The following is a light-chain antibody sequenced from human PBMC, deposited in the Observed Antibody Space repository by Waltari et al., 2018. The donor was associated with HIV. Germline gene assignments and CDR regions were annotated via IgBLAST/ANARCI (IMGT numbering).Light chain of an antibody. J-gene: IGLJ3*02. CDR2: H. CDR1: SGHSNYA. CDR3: QTWGTGMV. Sequence: QLVLTQSPSASASLGASVKLTCTLSSGHSNYAIAWHQQQPEHYKGDGIPDRFSGSSSGAERYLTISSLQSEDEADYYCQTWGTGMVFGGGTKLTVL. V-gene: IGLV4-69*01.